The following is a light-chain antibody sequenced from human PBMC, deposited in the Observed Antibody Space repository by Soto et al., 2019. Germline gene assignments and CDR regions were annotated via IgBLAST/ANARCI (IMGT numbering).Light chain of an antibody. CDR1: QSVSTY. V-gene: IGKV1-39*01. J-gene: IGKJ1*01. Sequence: DIQITQSPSTLSSSVLDSFTITFLASQSVSTYLNWYQQKPGEAPKLLIYAASSLQSGVPSRFNGSGFGTDFTFAISSLQPEDLATYYCQQSYRAQWTFGQGTKVDI. CDR3: QQSYRAQWT. CDR2: AAS.